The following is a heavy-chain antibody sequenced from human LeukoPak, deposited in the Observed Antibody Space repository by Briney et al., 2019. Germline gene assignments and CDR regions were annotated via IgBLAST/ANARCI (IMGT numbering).Heavy chain of an antibody. V-gene: IGHV4-59*01. D-gene: IGHD2-15*01. Sequence: PSETLSLTCTVSGGSMSRYYWNWIRQPPRKGLDWIGCIYYSGSTYYNPSLTRRVSISVDTSKNQFVLKLSSVTAADTAVYYGATRVVAQICSGGSCGNKNWLDPWGQGTLVTVSS. J-gene: IGHJ5*02. CDR1: GGSMSRYY. CDR3: ATRVVAQICSGGSCGNKNWLDP. CDR2: IYYSGST.